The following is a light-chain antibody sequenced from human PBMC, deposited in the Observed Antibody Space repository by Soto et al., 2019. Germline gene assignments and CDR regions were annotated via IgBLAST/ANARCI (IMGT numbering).Light chain of an antibody. V-gene: IGKV3-20*01. J-gene: IGKJ1*01. CDR2: AAS. CDR3: QQYGTSPRT. CDR1: QSVRNNY. Sequence: VVKLSPGILSLSKRERATLSCRACQSVRNNYFAWYQQRPGQAPRLLIYAASSRATGIPDRFSGSGSGTDFTLTISRLEPEDFAVYYCQQYGTSPRTFGQGTNVDVK.